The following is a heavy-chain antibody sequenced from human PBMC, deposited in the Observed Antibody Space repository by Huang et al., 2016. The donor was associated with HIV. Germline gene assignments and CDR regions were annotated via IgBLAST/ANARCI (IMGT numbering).Heavy chain of an antibody. Sequence: QVQLQQWGARLVKPSETLSLTCAVYGGSFSGYYWSWIRQAPGKGLEWIGEINHTGGVTYTPSLKSRVTITLYLSKGQSYPNVSSVNVAATEEYFWAKGSGARCYDRPYLSWGQRTLVTVSS. CDR2: INHTGGV. V-gene: IGHV4-34*01. CDR1: GGSFSGYY. D-gene: IGHD2-15*01. CDR3: AKGSGARCYDRPYLS. J-gene: IGHJ5*02.